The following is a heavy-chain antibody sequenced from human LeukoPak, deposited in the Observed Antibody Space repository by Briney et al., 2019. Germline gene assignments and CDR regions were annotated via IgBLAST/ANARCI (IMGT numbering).Heavy chain of an antibody. CDR2: ISGSGGST. Sequence: GGSLRLSCAASGFTFSSYAMSWVRQAPGKGLEWVSAISGSGGSTYYADSVKGQFTISRDNSKNTLYLQMNSLRAEDTAVYYCAKAYHYYYDSSGHRDLDYWGQGTLVTVSS. V-gene: IGHV3-23*01. D-gene: IGHD3-22*01. CDR1: GFTFSSYA. CDR3: AKAYHYYYDSSGHRDLDY. J-gene: IGHJ4*02.